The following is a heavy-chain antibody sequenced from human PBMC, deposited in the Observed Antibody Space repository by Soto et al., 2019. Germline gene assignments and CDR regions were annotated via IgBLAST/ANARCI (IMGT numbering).Heavy chain of an antibody. CDR3: ARVYGSGTYSHFDY. V-gene: IGHV3-20*01. CDR2: INWNGVST. CDR1: GFTFDDYG. J-gene: IGHJ4*02. D-gene: IGHD3-10*01. Sequence: GVSLRLSCAASGFTFDDYGMSWVLQAPEKGLEWVSGINWNGVSTGYADSVKGRFTISRDNAKNSLYLQMNSLRAEDTALYHYARVYGSGTYSHFDYWGQGTLVTGSS.